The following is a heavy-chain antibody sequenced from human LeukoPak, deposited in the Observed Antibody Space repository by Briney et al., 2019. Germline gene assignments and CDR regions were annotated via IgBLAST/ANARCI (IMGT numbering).Heavy chain of an antibody. Sequence: GGSLRLSCAASGFTVSNNYMSWVRQRPGKGLEWVSVIYSGGNTYYADSVRGRFTISRDNSQNTLYLQMNRLRVDDTALYFCARAGFYSGWYVVDFWGHGTLVTVSS. D-gene: IGHD6-19*01. V-gene: IGHV3-53*03. CDR2: IYSGGNT. J-gene: IGHJ4*01. CDR3: ARAGFYSGWYVVDF. CDR1: GFTVSNNY.